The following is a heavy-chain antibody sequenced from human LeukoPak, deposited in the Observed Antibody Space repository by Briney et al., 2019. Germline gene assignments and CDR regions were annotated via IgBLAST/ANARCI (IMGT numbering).Heavy chain of an antibody. J-gene: IGHJ6*02. V-gene: IGHV3-23*01. CDR2: ISGSGGST. Sequence: GSLRLSCAASGFTFSSYAMSWVRQAPGKGLEWVSAISGSGGSTYYADSVKGRFTISRDNSKNTLYLQMNSLRAEDTAVYYCATWRAVPAAVYYYYYGMDVRGQGTTVTVSS. CDR3: ATWRAVPAAVYYYYYGMDV. CDR1: GFTFSSYA. D-gene: IGHD2-2*01.